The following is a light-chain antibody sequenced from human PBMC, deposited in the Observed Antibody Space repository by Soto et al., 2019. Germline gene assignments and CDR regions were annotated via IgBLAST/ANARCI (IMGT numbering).Light chain of an antibody. V-gene: IGLV2-11*01. CDR1: SSDVGGYNY. J-gene: IGLJ2*01. CDR2: DVS. Sequence: QSALTQPRSVSGSPGQSVTLSCTGTSSDVGGYNYVSWYQQHPGKAPKLMIYDVSKRPSGVPDRFSGSKSGNTASLTISGLQAEDEADYYCCSYAGNTGVVFGGGTKLTVL. CDR3: CSYAGNTGVV.